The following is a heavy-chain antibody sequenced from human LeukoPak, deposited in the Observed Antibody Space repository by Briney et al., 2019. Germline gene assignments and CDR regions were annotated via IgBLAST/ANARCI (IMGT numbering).Heavy chain of an antibody. Sequence: SETLSLTCTVSGGSISSTDCYWTWIRQSPGKGLEWVGYMYDSGTVYYNPSLKSRIAISADMSKNQFSLKLSSVTAADTAVYYCARLGDYVWGSYRPYFDYWGQGTLVTVSS. D-gene: IGHD3-16*02. J-gene: IGHJ4*02. V-gene: IGHV4-30-4*01. CDR2: MYDSGTV. CDR3: ARLGDYVWGSYRPYFDY. CDR1: GGSISSTDCY.